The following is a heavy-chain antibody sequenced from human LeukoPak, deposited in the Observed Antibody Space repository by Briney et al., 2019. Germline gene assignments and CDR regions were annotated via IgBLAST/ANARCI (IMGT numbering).Heavy chain of an antibody. CDR2: TYYRSKWYN. J-gene: IGHJ6*03. D-gene: IGHD3-3*01. Sequence: SQTLSLTCAISGDSVSSNSASWNWIRQSPSRGLEWLGRTYYRSKWYNDYAVSVKSRITISSDTSKNQFSLKLSSVTAADTAVYYCARGTKIFGVVMVSYYMDVWGKGTTVTVSS. V-gene: IGHV6-1*01. CDR1: GDSVSSNSAS. CDR3: ARGTKIFGVVMVSYYMDV.